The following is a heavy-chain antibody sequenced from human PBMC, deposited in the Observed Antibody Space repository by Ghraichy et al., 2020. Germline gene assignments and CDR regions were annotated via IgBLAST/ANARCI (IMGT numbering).Heavy chain of an antibody. CDR2: IRSKAYGGTT. CDR3: TRSFETFDY. V-gene: IGHV3-49*04. Sequence: GSLRLSCTASGFTFGDYAMSWVRQAPGKGLEWVGFIRSKAYGGTTEYAASVKGRFTISRDDSKSIAYLQMNSLKTEDTAVYYCTRSFETFDYWGQGTLVTVSS. J-gene: IGHJ4*02. D-gene: IGHD3-3*02. CDR1: GFTFGDYA.